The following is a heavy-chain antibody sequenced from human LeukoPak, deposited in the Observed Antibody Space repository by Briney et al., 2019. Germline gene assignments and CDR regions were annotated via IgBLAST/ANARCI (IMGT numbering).Heavy chain of an antibody. CDR2: IKSKTDGGTT. D-gene: IGHD3-10*01. V-gene: IGHV3-15*01. J-gene: IGHJ4*02. Sequence: GGSLRLSCAASGFTFSNAWMSWVRQAPGKGLEWVGRIKSKTDGGTTDYAAPVKGRFTISRDDSKNTLYLQMNSLKTEDTAVYYCTTDSLTVRGVNVFDYWGQGTLVTVSS. CDR1: GFTFSNAW. CDR3: TTDSLTVRGVNVFDY.